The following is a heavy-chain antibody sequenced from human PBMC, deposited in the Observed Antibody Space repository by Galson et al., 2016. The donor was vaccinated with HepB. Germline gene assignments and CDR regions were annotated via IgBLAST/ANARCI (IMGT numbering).Heavy chain of an antibody. D-gene: IGHD1-26*01. J-gene: IGHJ3*02. Sequence: ETLSLTCTVSGGPISDTAYWWGWIRQPPGKGLEWIRSIFYTGTTSYNPSLKSRVTIYIDTSKNQFSLKLHSVTAADTAVYYCARLVGRGSWAFDIWGQGTMVTVSS. CDR2: IFYTGTT. CDR3: ARLVGRGSWAFDI. V-gene: IGHV4-39*01. CDR1: GGPISDTAYW.